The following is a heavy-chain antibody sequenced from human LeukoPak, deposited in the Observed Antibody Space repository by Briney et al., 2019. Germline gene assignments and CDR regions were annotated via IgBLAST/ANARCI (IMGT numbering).Heavy chain of an antibody. CDR3: AREDYYSYYMDV. J-gene: IGHJ6*03. V-gene: IGHV4-59*01. Sequence: SETPSLTCTASGASISGYYWSWIRQSPGKGLEWIGYIYHSGTTNYNPSLKSRVSISIDTSKKQFSLKLTSVTAADTAVYYCAREDYYSYYMDVWGKGTTVTISS. CDR1: GASISGYY. CDR2: IYHSGTT.